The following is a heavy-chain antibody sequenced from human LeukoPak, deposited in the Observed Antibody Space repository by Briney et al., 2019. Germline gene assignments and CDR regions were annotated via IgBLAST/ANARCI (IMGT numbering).Heavy chain of an antibody. CDR2: IYYRGST. D-gene: IGHD3-3*01. CDR3: ASPYYDFWSGYNY. V-gene: IGHV4-39*01. Sequence: PSETLSLTCTVSGGSISSSSYYWGWIRQPPGKGLEGIGSIYYRGSTYYNPSLKSRVTISVDTSKNQFSLKLSSVTAADTAVYYCASPYYDFWSGYNYWGQGTLVTVSS. CDR1: GGSISSSSYY. J-gene: IGHJ4*02.